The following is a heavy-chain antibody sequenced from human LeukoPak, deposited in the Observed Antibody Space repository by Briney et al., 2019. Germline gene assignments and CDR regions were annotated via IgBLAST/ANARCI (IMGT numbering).Heavy chain of an antibody. CDR1: GFTFSGSA. J-gene: IGHJ4*02. D-gene: IGHD3-22*01. Sequence: GGSLRLSCAASGFTFSGSAMHWVRQASGKGLEWVGRIRSKANSYATAYAASVKGRFTISRDDSKNTAYLQMNSLKTEDTAVYYCTITPNYYDSSGYYPSSYWGQGTLVTVSS. V-gene: IGHV3-73*01. CDR2: IRSKANSYAT. CDR3: TITPNYYDSSGYYPSSY.